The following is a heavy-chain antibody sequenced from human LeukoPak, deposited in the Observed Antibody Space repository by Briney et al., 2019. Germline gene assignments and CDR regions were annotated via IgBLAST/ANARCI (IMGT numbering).Heavy chain of an antibody. CDR1: GYTFTSYD. CDR2: INPNSGGT. J-gene: IGHJ4*02. V-gene: IGHV1-2*02. CDR3: ARGYCTNGVCYYIDY. D-gene: IGHD2-8*01. Sequence: ASVKVSCKASGYTFTSYDINWVRQAPGQGLEWMGWINPNSGGTNYAQKFQGRVTMTRDTSISTAYMELSRLRSDDTAVYYCARGYCTNGVCYYIDYWGQGTLVTVSS.